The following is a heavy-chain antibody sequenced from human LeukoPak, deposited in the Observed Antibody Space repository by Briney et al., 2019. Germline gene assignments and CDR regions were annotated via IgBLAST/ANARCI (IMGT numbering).Heavy chain of an antibody. CDR3: ARNYYDSSGYYYHDY. CDR2: IWYDGSNK. D-gene: IGHD3-22*01. Sequence: GGSLRLSCTAFGFIFGDHTVNWVRQAPGKGLEWVAVIWYDGSNKYYADSVKGRFTISRDNSKNTLYLQMNSLRAEDTAVYYCARNYYDSSGYYYHDYWGQGTLVTVSS. J-gene: IGHJ4*02. CDR1: GFIFGDHT. V-gene: IGHV3-33*01.